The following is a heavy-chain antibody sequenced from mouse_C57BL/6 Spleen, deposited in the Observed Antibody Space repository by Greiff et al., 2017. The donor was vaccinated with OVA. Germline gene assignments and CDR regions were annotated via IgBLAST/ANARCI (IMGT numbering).Heavy chain of an antibody. CDR2: IYPGDGDT. CDR1: GYAFSSSW. Sequence: VKLMESGPELVKPGASVKISCKASGYAFSSSWMNWVKQRPGKGLEWIGRIYPGDGDTNYNGKFKGKATLTADKSSSTAYMQLSSLTSEDSAVYFCARSYYGSVDYWGQGTTLTVSS. J-gene: IGHJ2*01. D-gene: IGHD1-1*01. V-gene: IGHV1-82*01. CDR3: ARSYYGSVDY.